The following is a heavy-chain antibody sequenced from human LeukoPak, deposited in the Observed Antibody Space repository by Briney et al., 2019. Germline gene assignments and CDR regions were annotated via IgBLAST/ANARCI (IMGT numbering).Heavy chain of an antibody. V-gene: IGHV3-43*02. D-gene: IGHD6-13*01. Sequence: PGGSLRLSCAASGFTFDDYAFNWVRQAPGKGLEWVSLISGDAGRTYYADSVKGRFTISRDKSRNSLYLQMNSPRNEDTALYYCARVGDRAAAAGTGFDYWGQGTLVTVSS. J-gene: IGHJ4*02. CDR1: GFTFDDYA. CDR2: ISGDAGRT. CDR3: ARVGDRAAAAGTGFDY.